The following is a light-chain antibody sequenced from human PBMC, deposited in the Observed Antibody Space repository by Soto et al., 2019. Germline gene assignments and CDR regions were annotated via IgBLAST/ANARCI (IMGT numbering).Light chain of an antibody. V-gene: IGKV3-20*01. J-gene: IGKJ1*01. CDR2: GAS. CDR3: GQFVSSPPRT. CDR1: QSVGSN. Sequence: EIVMTQSPATLSVSPGERATLSCRASQSVGSNLAWYQQKPGQAPRLLIYGASTRATGIPDRFSGSWSGTDFTLSISRLEPEDFAVYYCGQFVSSPPRTFGQGTKVDI.